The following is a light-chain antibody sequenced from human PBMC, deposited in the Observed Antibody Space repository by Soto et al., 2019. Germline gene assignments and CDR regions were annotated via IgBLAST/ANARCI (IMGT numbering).Light chain of an antibody. J-gene: IGKJ1*01. CDR1: QSVSSN. CDR2: GAS. CDR3: RQYNKWPRT. Sequence: EIVMTQSPATLSESPGERATLSCRASQSVSSNLAWYQQKPGQAPRLVIYGASSRAAGIPARFSGSGSGTEFTLTMSSLQSEDFAIYYCRQYNKWPRTFGQGTKVDIK. V-gene: IGKV3-15*01.